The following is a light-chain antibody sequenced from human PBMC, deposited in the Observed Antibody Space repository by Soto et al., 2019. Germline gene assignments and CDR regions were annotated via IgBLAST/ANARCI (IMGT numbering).Light chain of an antibody. CDR2: DAS. Sequence: EIVLTQSPATLSLSPGERATLSCRASQSVSSYLAWYQQKPGQAPRLLIYDASNRATGIPARFSGSGSGTDFTLTISSLEPEDFAVYYCQQSYSTRLFTFGPGTRVDIK. V-gene: IGKV3-11*01. CDR3: QQSYSTRLFT. CDR1: QSVSSY. J-gene: IGKJ3*01.